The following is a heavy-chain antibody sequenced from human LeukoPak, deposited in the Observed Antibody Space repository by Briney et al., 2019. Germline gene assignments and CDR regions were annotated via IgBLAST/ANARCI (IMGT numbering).Heavy chain of an antibody. J-gene: IGHJ4*02. CDR3: AKSIGGVVVVAADY. V-gene: IGHV3-30*07. CDR1: GFTFSSYA. CDR2: ISYDATVE. Sequence: GGSLGLSCAASGFTFSSYAMHWVRQAPGKGLEWVAVISYDATVEDYADSVKGRFTISRDNSKNTVYLQMNSLRAEDTAVYYCAKSIGGVVVVAADYWGQGTLVTVSS. D-gene: IGHD2-15*01.